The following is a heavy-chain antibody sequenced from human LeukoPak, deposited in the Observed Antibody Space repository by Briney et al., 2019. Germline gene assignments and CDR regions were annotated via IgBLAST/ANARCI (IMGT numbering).Heavy chain of an antibody. CDR1: GGSISSGGYY. V-gene: IGHV4-61*08. CDR2: IYYSGST. CDR3: ARGRGSGSHNGFDR. D-gene: IGHD3-10*01. Sequence: SETLSLTCAVSGGSISSGGYYWSWIRQSPEKGLECIGDIYYSGSTNYNPSLKSRVTISVDTSKNQFSLKLSSVTAADTAVYYCARGRGSGSHNGFDRWGQGTLVTVSS. J-gene: IGHJ5*02.